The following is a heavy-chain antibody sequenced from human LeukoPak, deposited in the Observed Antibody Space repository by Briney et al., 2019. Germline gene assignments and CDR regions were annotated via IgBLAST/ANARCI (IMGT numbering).Heavy chain of an antibody. V-gene: IGHV3-23*01. CDR1: GFTFSSYA. CDR3: AKGPWISGWPVDNWFDP. J-gene: IGHJ5*02. CDR2: ISGSGGST. Sequence: PGGSLRLSCAASGFTFSSYAMSWVRQAPGKGLEWVSAISGSGGSTYYADSVKGRFTISRDNSKNTLYLQMNSLRAEDTAVYYCAKGPWISGWPVDNWFDPWCQGTLVTVSS. D-gene: IGHD6-19*01.